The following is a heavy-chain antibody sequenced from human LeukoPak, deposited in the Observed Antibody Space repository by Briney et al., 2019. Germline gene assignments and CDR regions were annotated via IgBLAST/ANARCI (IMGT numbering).Heavy chain of an antibody. V-gene: IGHV1-46*01. D-gene: IGHD3-22*01. CDR1: GYTFTSYY. CDR3: ARGYLYYYDVSGYPFDY. J-gene: IGHJ4*02. Sequence: ASVKVSCKASGYTFTSYYLYWVRQAPGQGLEWMGVINPSGGSTTSAQKFQGRVTMTRDTSISTAYMELRRLRSDDTAVYYCARGYLYYYDVSGYPFDYWGQGTLVTVSS. CDR2: INPSGGST.